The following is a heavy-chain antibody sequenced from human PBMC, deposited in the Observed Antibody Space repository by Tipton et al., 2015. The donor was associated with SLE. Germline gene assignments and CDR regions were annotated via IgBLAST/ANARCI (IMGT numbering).Heavy chain of an antibody. CDR1: GFTFSSYS. D-gene: IGHD6-19*01. J-gene: IGHJ4*02. CDR3: ARDHFVAGPTY. CDR2: ISSSSGYL. V-gene: IGHV3-21*01. Sequence: SLRLSCAASGFTFSSYSMNWVRQAPGKGLEWVSSISSSSGYLYYADSVKGRFTISRDNAKKSLYLQMDSLRVEDTGVYYCARDHFVAGPTYWGQEVLVTVSS.